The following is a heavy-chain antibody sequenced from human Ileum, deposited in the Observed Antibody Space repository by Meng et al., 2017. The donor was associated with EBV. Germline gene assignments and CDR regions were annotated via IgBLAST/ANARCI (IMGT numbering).Heavy chain of an antibody. CDR2: VYSGTT. CDR3: ARGGQWEPLNS. Sequence: QVQLQESGQRLVKPSETLSLTCTVSGASMTNNYWSWIRQSPGKTLEWIGFVYSGTTSYNPSLKSRVSLSEDTSKGQFSLRLTSVTAADTAVYYCARGGQWEPLNSWGQGILVTVSS. V-gene: IGHV4-59*01. CDR1: GASMTNNY. D-gene: IGHD1-26*01. J-gene: IGHJ4*02.